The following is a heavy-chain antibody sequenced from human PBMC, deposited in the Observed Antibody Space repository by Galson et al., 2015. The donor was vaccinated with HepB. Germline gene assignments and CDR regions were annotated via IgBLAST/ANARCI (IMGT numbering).Heavy chain of an antibody. V-gene: IGHV3-23*01. Sequence: SLRLSCAASGFTFSSYAMSWVRQAPGKGLEWVSAISGSGGSTYYADSVKGQFTISRDNSKNTLYLQMNSLRAEDTAVYYCAKYLRGYCSSTSCPAGFDPWGQGTLVTVSS. D-gene: IGHD2-2*03. CDR2: ISGSGGST. J-gene: IGHJ5*02. CDR1: GFTFSSYA. CDR3: AKYLRGYCSSTSCPAGFDP.